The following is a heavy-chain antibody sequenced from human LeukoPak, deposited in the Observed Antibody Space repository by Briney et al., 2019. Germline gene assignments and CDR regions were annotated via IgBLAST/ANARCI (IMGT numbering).Heavy chain of an antibody. CDR1: GYTFTGYY. J-gene: IGHJ4*02. CDR2: INPNSGGT. Sequence: ASVKVSCKAPGYTFTGYYMHWVRQAPGQGLEWMGWINPNSGGTNYAQKFQGRVTMTRDTSISTAYMELSRLRSDDTAVYYCARPFYDILTGYYSVDLDYWGQGTLVTVSS. CDR3: ARPFYDILTGYYSVDLDY. D-gene: IGHD3-9*01. V-gene: IGHV1-2*02.